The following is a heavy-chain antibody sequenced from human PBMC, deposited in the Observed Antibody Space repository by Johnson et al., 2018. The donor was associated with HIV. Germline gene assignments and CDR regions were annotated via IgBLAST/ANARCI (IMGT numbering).Heavy chain of an antibody. CDR3: AREGEWLVPSLDI. D-gene: IGHD6-19*01. J-gene: IGHJ3*02. CDR2: IYSGGST. CDR1: GFTVSSNY. Sequence: VQLVESGGGLVKPGGSLRLSCAASGFTVSSNYMSWVRQAPGKGLEWVSVIYSGGSTYYAYSVKGRFTISRDNSKNTLYLQMNSLRAEDTAVYYCAREGEWLVPSLDIWGQGTMVTVSS. V-gene: IGHV3-66*02.